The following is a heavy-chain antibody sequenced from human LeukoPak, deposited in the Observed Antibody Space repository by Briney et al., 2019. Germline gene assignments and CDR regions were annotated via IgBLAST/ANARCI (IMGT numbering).Heavy chain of an antibody. CDR1: GFTFSTYN. D-gene: IGHD3-10*01. CDR3: AKDRSGYGSGSYSFDY. CDR2: ISSGSNYI. Sequence: PGGSLGLSCAASGFTFSTYNMNWVRQAPGKGLEWVSSISSGSNYIYYADSVKGRFTISRDNAKNSLYLQMNSLRAEDTAVYYCAKDRSGYGSGSYSFDYWGQGTLVTVSS. J-gene: IGHJ4*02. V-gene: IGHV3-21*01.